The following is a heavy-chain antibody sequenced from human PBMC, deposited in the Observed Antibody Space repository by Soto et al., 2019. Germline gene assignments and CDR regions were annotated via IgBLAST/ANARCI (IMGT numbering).Heavy chain of an antibody. CDR1: GFTFSEYW. J-gene: IGHJ4*02. CDR2: IDKHGRGE. D-gene: IGHD2-15*01. V-gene: IGHV3-7*01. Sequence: EVQLVESGGGLVQPGGSLRLSCAASGFTFSEYWMTWVRRTPGHGLEWVATIDKHGRGETYVDSLKGRFTISRDNARNSLYLQMDSLRGEDTGVYYCTRDRGIGSMGYFRYWGQGALVTVSS. CDR3: TRDRGIGSMGYFRY.